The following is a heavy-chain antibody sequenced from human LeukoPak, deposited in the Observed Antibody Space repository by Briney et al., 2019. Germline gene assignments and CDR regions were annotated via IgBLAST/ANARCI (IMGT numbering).Heavy chain of an antibody. CDR3: TTLWESSSWYRTDV. Sequence: RPGGSLRLSCAASGFTFSHAWMTWVRQAPGKGLEWVGRIKIKIDGGTTVYAAPVKGRFTISRDDSKNTMYLQMNSLKTEDTAVYYCTTLWESSSWYRTDVWGQRTTVTVSS. J-gene: IGHJ6*02. CDR2: IKIKIDGGTT. V-gene: IGHV3-15*01. D-gene: IGHD6-13*01. CDR1: GFTFSHAW.